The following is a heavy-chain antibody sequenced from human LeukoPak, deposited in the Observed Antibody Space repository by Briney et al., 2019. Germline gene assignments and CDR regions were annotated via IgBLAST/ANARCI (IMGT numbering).Heavy chain of an antibody. CDR2: IYYSGST. D-gene: IGHD2-8*01. CDR3: ARESSNGWFDP. CDR1: GGSISSYY. V-gene: IGHV4-59*01. J-gene: IGHJ5*02. Sequence: PSETLSLTCTVSGGSISSYYWSWIRQPPGKGLEWIGYIYYSGSTNYNLSLKSRVTISVDTSKNQFSLKVSSVTAADTAVYYCARESSNGWFDPWGQGTLVTVSS.